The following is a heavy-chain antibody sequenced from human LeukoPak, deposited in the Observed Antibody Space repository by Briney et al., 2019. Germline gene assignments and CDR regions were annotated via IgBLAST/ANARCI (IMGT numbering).Heavy chain of an antibody. CDR3: TAGIGDY. J-gene: IGHJ4*02. CDR2: IETKADGGTT. Sequence: GGSLRLSCAASGFTFSGSAMHWVRQAPGEGLEWVGRIETKADGGTTQYAAPVKGRFTISRDDSKNTLYLQMNSLKTEDTAVYYCTAGIGDYWGQGSLVTVSS. CDR1: GFTFSGSA. V-gene: IGHV3-15*04.